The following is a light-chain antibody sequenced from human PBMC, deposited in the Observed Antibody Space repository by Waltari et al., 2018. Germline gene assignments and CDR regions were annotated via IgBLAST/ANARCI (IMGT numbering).Light chain of an antibody. Sequence: DLVMTQSPESLAVSLGERATINCKSSPSLLYRPNNQNYLTWYQRKPGQPPKLLISWASTRESGVPDRFSGSGSGTDFTLTISSLQAEDVAVYYCQQSYTTPLTFGGGTRVEIK. J-gene: IGKJ4*01. V-gene: IGKV4-1*01. CDR2: WAS. CDR1: PSLLYRPNNQNY. CDR3: QQSYTTPLT.